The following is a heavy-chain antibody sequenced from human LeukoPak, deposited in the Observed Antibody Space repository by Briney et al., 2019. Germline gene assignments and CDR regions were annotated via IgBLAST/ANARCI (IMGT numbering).Heavy chain of an antibody. CDR3: ATALRAYYYDSSGYYRNDAFDI. Sequence: SETLSLTCAVYGGSFSGYCWSWIRQPPGKGLEWIGHIYYSGSTNYNPSLKSRVTISVDTSKNQFSLKLSSATAADTAVYYCATALRAYYYDSSGYYRNDAFDIWGQGTMVTVSS. V-gene: IGHV4-59*01. J-gene: IGHJ3*02. CDR2: IYYSGST. D-gene: IGHD3-22*01. CDR1: GGSFSGYC.